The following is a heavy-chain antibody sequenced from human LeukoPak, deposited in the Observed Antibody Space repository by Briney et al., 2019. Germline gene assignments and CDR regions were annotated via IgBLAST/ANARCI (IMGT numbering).Heavy chain of an antibody. V-gene: IGHV3-74*01. CDR1: GFTFSSYW. D-gene: IGHD3-22*01. CDR2: INSDGSST. Sequence: GGSLRLSCAASGFTFSSYWMHWVRQAPGKGLVWVSRINSDGSSTSYADSVKGRFTISRDNAKNTLYLQMNSLRAEDTAVYYCAKVPHYYDSSGYNDYWGQGTLVTVSS. CDR3: AKVPHYYDSSGYNDY. J-gene: IGHJ4*02.